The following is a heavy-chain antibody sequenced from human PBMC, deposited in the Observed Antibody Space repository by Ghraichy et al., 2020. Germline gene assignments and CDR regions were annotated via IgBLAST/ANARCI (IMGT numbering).Heavy chain of an antibody. Sequence: PETLSLTCTVSGGSISSYYWSWIRQPPGKGLEWIGYIYYSGSTNYNPSLKSRVTISVDTSKNQFSLKLSSVTAADTAVYYCARDGYSSGWYGPYWYFDLWGRGT. J-gene: IGHJ2*01. V-gene: IGHV4-59*01. CDR3: ARDGYSSGWYGPYWYFDL. CDR2: IYYSGST. D-gene: IGHD6-19*01. CDR1: GGSISSYY.